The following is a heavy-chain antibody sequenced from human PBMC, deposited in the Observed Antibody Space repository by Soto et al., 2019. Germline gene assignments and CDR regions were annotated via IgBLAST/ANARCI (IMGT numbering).Heavy chain of an antibody. V-gene: IGHV3-48*01. J-gene: IGHJ4*02. CDR3: AREGSAASIKY. Sequence: GGSLRLSCAASGFTFSSYSMNWVRQAPGKGLEWVSYISSSTGTIYYEDSVKGRLPISRDKAKNPLYLQMNSLRAEDTAEYYCAREGSAASIKYWGQGTLVTVSS. CDR1: GFTFSSYS. CDR2: ISSSTGTI. D-gene: IGHD1-20*01.